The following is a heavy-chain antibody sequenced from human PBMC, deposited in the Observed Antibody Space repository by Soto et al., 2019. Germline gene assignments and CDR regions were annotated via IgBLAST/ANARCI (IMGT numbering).Heavy chain of an antibody. J-gene: IGHJ2*01. D-gene: IGHD2-15*01. CDR2: MSNSGKT. CDR1: GGSISSSHY. Sequence: PSETLSLTCSVSGGSISSSHYLGWIRQPPGKGLEWIASMSNSGKTHKNPSLKSRVRISVDTSKNQFSLTLNSVTAGDTAVYYCATPSATTYFQDSRDWYFDLWGRGALVTVSS. CDR3: ATPSATTYFQDSRDWYFDL. V-gene: IGHV4-39*01.